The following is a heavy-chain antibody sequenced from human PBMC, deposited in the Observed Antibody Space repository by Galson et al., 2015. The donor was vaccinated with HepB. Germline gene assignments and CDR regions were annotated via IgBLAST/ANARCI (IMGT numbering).Heavy chain of an antibody. J-gene: IGHJ5*02. CDR2: IYHSGST. D-gene: IGHD5-12*01. Sequence: ETLSLTCTVSGYSISSGYYWGWIRQPPGKGLEWIGSIYHSGSTYYNPSLKSRVTISVDTSKNQFSLKLSSVTAADTAVYYCARDLGGGVATIRWFDPWGQGTLVTVSS. CDR1: GYSISSGYY. V-gene: IGHV4-38-2*02. CDR3: ARDLGGGVATIRWFDP.